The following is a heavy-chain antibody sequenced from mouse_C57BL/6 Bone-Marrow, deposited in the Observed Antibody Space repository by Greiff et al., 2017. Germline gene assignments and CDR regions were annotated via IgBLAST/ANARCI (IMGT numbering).Heavy chain of an antibody. V-gene: IGHV5-2*01. CDR3: ARGFYDGYYGWFAY. D-gene: IGHD2-3*01. Sequence: EVKLMESGGGLVQPGESLKLSCESNEYEFPSHDMSWVRKTPEKRLELVAAINSDGGSTYYPDTMERRFIISRDNTKNTLYLQMSILRSEDTALYYCARGFYDGYYGWFAYWGQGTLVTVSA. CDR2: INSDGGST. CDR1: EYEFPSHD. J-gene: IGHJ3*01.